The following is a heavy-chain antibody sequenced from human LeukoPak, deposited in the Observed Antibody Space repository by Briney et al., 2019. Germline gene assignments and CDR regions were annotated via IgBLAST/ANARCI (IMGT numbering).Heavy chain of an antibody. V-gene: IGHV3-30*18. Sequence: GGSLRLSCAASGFTFSSYGMHWVRKAPGKGLEWVAVISYDGSNKYYADSVKGRFTISRDNSKNTLYLQMNSLRAEDTAVYYCAKDGQEVLPYYYGMDVWGQGTTVTVSS. J-gene: IGHJ6*02. CDR2: ISYDGSNK. CDR3: AKDGQEVLPYYYGMDV. CDR1: GFTFSSYG.